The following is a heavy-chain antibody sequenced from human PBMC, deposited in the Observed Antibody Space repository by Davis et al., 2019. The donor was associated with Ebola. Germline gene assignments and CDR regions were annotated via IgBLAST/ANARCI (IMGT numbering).Heavy chain of an antibody. J-gene: IGHJ4*02. CDR3: ARDEVYTNYGSRFDF. V-gene: IGHV3-30*19. D-gene: IGHD4-11*01. Sequence: GGSLRLSCAASGFTFSSFGMHWVRQAPGQGLEWVAVISYDGSRRYYADSVKGRFTISRDNSKNTMYLQMNSLRAEDTAVYSCARDEVYTNYGSRFDFWGQGTLVAVSS. CDR2: ISYDGSRR. CDR1: GFTFSSFG.